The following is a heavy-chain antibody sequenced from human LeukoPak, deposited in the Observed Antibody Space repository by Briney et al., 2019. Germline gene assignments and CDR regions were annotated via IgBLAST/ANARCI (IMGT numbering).Heavy chain of an antibody. Sequence: SETLSLTCTVSGGSISSYYWSWIRQPPGKGLEWIGYIYYSGSTNYNPSLKSRVTISVDTSKNQFSLKLSSVTAADTAVYYCARVGKITGGHSVYYMDVWGKGTTVTVSS. CDR2: IYYSGST. CDR3: ARVGKITGGHSVYYMDV. D-gene: IGHD4-23*01. CDR1: GGSISSYY. J-gene: IGHJ6*03. V-gene: IGHV4-59*01.